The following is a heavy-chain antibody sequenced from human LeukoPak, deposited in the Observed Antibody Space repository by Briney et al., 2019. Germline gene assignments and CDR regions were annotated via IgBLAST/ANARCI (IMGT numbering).Heavy chain of an antibody. Sequence: GESLKISFKGSGYSFTSYWIAWVRQMPGKGLDWMRIIYPGDSDTRYSPSFQGQVTISADKSISNAYLQWSSLKASDTAMYYCARGRDGYQIKGNWFDPWGQGTLVTVSS. V-gene: IGHV5-51*01. CDR3: ARGRDGYQIKGNWFDP. CDR2: IYPGDSDT. J-gene: IGHJ5*02. D-gene: IGHD5-24*01. CDR1: GYSFTSYW.